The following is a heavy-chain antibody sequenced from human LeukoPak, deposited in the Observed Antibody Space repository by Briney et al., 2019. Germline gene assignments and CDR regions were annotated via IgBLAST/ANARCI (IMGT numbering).Heavy chain of an antibody. J-gene: IGHJ6*03. Sequence: GASVKVSCKASGYTFTGYYMHWVRQAPGQGLEWMGWINPNSGGTNYAQKFQGRVTMTRDTSISTAYTELSRLRSDDTAVYYCARELWFGDADYYYMDVWGKGTTVTVSS. CDR1: GYTFTGYY. D-gene: IGHD3-10*01. CDR3: ARELWFGDADYYYMDV. V-gene: IGHV1-2*02. CDR2: INPNSGGT.